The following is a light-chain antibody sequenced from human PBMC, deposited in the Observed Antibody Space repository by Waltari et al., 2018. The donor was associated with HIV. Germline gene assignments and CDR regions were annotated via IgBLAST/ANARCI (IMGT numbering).Light chain of an antibody. CDR3: QQRSNWPPIT. V-gene: IGKV3-11*01. Sequence: IVLTQSPATLSLSPGERATLSCRASQSVSNYLVWYQQKPGQAPRLLIYDASTRATGIPARFSGSGSGTDFTLTISSLEPEDFAVYYCQQRSNWPPITFGQGTRLEIK. CDR1: QSVSNY. J-gene: IGKJ5*01. CDR2: DAS.